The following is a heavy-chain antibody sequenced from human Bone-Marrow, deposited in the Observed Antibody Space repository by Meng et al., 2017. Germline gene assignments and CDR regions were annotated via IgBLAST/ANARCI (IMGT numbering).Heavy chain of an antibody. CDR1: GFTFSSYW. Sequence: GESLKISCAASGFTFSSYWMSWVRQAPGKGLEWVANIKQDGSEKYYVDSMKGRFTISRDNAKNSLYLQMNSLKTEDTAVYYCARVGYTSEGLNYWGQGTLVTVSS. J-gene: IGHJ4*02. V-gene: IGHV3-7*03. CDR2: IKQDGSEK. CDR3: ARVGYTSEGLNY. D-gene: IGHD5-12*01.